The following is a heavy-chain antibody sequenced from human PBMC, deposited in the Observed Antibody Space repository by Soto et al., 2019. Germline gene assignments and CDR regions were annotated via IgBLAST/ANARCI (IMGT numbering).Heavy chain of an antibody. Sequence: EVQLVETGGGLIQPGESLRLSCAASGFTVSSNYMSWVRQAPGKGLEWVSVIYGGGSTYYADSVKGRFTISRDNSKIRRYLQLSSLTAVNTSVYYCARDFDPYYDIFAGSYGMDVWGQWTTLTVSS. CDR3: ARDFDPYYDIFAGSYGMDV. CDR2: IYGGGST. D-gene: IGHD3-9*01. J-gene: IGHJ6*02. CDR1: GFTVSSNY. V-gene: IGHV3-53*02.